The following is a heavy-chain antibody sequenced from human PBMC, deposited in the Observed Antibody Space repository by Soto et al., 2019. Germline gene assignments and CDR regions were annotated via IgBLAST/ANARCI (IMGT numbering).Heavy chain of an antibody. Sequence: SDTLSLTCDVSGYSISTYYWSWIRQPPGKGLEWIGYVYYSGSTLYNPSLESRVTLSIDMSKKQVPLKLNSVIAADTAVYYCARTRMIESWIDYWGHGTLVSVSS. D-gene: IGHD2-21*01. J-gene: IGHJ4*01. CDR1: GYSISTYY. CDR3: ARTRMIESWIDY. CDR2: VYYSGST. V-gene: IGHV4-59*01.